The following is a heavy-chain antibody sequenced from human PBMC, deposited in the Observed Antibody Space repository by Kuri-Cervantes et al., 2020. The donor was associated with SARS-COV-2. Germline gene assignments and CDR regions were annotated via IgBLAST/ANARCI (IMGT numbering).Heavy chain of an antibody. CDR2: IYHSGST. D-gene: IGHD7-27*01. V-gene: IGHV4-30-2*01. CDR3: ARRREITGGIYYYYYYMDV. J-gene: IGHJ6*03. Sequence: SETLSLTCTVSGGSISSGGYYWSWIRQPPGKGLEWIGYIYHSGSTYYNPSLKSRVTISVDTSKNQFSLKLSSVTAADTAVYYCARRREITGGIYYYYYYMDVWGKGTTVTVSS. CDR1: GGSISSGGYY.